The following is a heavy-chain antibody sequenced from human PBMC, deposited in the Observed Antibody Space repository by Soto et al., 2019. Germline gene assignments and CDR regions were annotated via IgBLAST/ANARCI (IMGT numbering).Heavy chain of an antibody. V-gene: IGHV3-33*01. CDR3: ARDRSIAVAGTSFEY. CDR1: GFTFSSYG. Sequence: QVQLVESGGGVVQPGRSLRLSCAASGFTFSSYGMHWVRQAPGKGLEWVAVIWYDGSNKYYADSVKGRFTISRDNSKNTLYLQMNSLRAEDTAVYYCARDRSIAVAGTSFEYWGQGTLVTVSS. D-gene: IGHD6-19*01. J-gene: IGHJ4*02. CDR2: IWYDGSNK.